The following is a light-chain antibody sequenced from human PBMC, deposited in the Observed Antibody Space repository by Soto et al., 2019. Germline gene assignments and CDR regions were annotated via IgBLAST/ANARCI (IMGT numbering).Light chain of an antibody. CDR3: GTWDSGLGAFV. Sequence: QAVVTQPPSVSAAPGQKVTISCSGSSSNIGNNYVSWYQQLPGTAPKFLIYDSNKRPSGIPDRFSGSKSGTSATLAITGLQTGDEADYYCGTWDSGLGAFVFGTGTKLTVL. J-gene: IGLJ1*01. V-gene: IGLV1-51*01. CDR1: SSNIGNNY. CDR2: DSN.